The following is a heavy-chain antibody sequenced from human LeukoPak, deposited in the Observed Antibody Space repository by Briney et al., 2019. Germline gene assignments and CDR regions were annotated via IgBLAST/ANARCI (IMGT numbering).Heavy chain of an antibody. CDR2: TYYRSRWYN. CDR3: ARDPRVSSGWQFDY. V-gene: IGHV6-1*01. Sequence: SQTLSLTCAISGDSVSSKSATWNWIRQSPSRGFEWLGKTYYRSRWYNDSAVSVTSRITISPDTSKNQFSLQLNSVTPEDTAVYYCARDPRVSSGWQFDYWGQGTLVTVSS. J-gene: IGHJ4*02. D-gene: IGHD6-19*01. CDR1: GDSVSSKSAT.